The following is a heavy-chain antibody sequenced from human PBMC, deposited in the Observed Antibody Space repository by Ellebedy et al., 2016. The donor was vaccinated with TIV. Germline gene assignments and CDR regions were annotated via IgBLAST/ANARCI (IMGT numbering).Heavy chain of an antibody. J-gene: IGHJ4*02. D-gene: IGHD6-13*01. CDR2: IKPDGSET. CDR1: GFTFGTSW. V-gene: IGHV3-7*01. CDR3: ARAQIHPSTDPRYTNSWYVDYFDY. Sequence: GESLRISXAASGFTFGTSWMSWVRQAPGKGLKWVANIKPDGSETFYVDSVKGRFTISRDNAKNSLYLQMHSLRAVATAVYFCARAQIHPSTDPRYTNSWYVDYFDYWGQGALATVSS.